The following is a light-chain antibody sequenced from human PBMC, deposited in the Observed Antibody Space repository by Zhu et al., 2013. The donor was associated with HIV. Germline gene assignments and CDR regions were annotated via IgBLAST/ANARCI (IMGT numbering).Light chain of an antibody. V-gene: IGLV3-21*02. CDR2: RDS. Sequence: SYELTQPPSASVAPGQTAWITCGGNNIGSRSVHWYQQKPGQAPVLVIYRDSDRPSEIPERFTGSSSGNTASLTITGVEAGDEADYYCQVWDSSSDHVVFGGGTKLTVL. CDR3: QVWDSSSDHVV. J-gene: IGLJ3*02. CDR1: NIGSRS.